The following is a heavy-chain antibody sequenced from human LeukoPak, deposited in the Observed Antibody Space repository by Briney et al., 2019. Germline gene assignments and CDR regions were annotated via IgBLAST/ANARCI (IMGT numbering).Heavy chain of an antibody. J-gene: IGHJ4*02. CDR2: IYYSGST. CDR3: ARHRESLVTIFGVAMGYYFDY. CDR1: GGSISSSSYY. V-gene: IGHV4-39*01. Sequence: SETLSLTCTVSGGSISSSSYYWGWLRQPPGTGLEWIGSIYYSGSTYYNPSLKSRVTISVDTSKNQFSLKLSSVTAADTAVYYCARHRESLVTIFGVAMGYYFDYWGQGTLVTVS. D-gene: IGHD3-3*01.